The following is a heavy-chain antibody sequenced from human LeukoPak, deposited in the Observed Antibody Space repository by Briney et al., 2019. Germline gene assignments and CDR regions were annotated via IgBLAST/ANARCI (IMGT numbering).Heavy chain of an antibody. V-gene: IGHV1-69*04. CDR1: GGTFSSYA. D-gene: IGHD4-11*01. CDR3: ARGGDSDYLSLDV. CDR2: IIPILGIA. Sequence: ASVKVSCKSSGGTFSSYAISWVRQAPGQGLEWMGRIIPILGIANYAQKFQGRVTITADKSTSTAYMELSSMRSEDTAVYYCARGGDSDYLSLDVWGQGTTVTVSS. J-gene: IGHJ6*02.